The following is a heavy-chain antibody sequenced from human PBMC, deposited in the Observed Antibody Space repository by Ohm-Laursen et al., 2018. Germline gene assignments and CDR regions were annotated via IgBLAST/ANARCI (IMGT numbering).Heavy chain of an antibody. Sequence: SLRLSCAASGFTVSTNYMSWVRQAPGKGLEWVANIKQDGSEKYYVDSVKGRFTISRDNAKNSLYLQMNSLRAEDTAVYYCASSGSFDYWGQGTLVTVSS. D-gene: IGHD5-12*01. CDR1: GFTVSTNY. CDR2: IKQDGSEK. CDR3: ASSGSFDY. V-gene: IGHV3-7*01. J-gene: IGHJ4*02.